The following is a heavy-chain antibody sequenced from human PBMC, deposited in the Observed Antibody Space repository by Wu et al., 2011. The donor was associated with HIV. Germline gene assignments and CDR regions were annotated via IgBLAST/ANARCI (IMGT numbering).Heavy chain of an antibody. V-gene: IGHV1-18*01. CDR3: ARPGYCSSTSCNYYFDY. CDR1: GYTFSSYG. Sequence: QVQLVQSGAEVKKPGASVKVSCKASGYTFSSYGLSWVRQAPGQGLEWMGWSSAYNGNTNYVQKFQGRVTMTTDTSTSTAYMELRSLRSDDTAVYYCARPGYCSSTSCNYYFDYWGQGTLVTVSS. D-gene: IGHD2-2*01. J-gene: IGHJ4*02. CDR2: SSAYNGNT.